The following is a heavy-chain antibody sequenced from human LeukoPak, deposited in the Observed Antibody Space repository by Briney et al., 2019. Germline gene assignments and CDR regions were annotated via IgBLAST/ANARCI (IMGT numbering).Heavy chain of an antibody. V-gene: IGHV3-23*01. CDR1: GFTFSNYA. Sequence: GGSLRLSCAASGFTFSNYAMGWVRQAPGKGLEWVSGISGSDYAYYTDSVKGRFTISRDNSKNTLYLQMNTLRAEDTAVYYCAKKRTVSYGDYSGFDPWGQGTLVTVSS. D-gene: IGHD4-17*01. J-gene: IGHJ5*02. CDR3: AKKRTVSYGDYSGFDP. CDR2: ISGSDYA.